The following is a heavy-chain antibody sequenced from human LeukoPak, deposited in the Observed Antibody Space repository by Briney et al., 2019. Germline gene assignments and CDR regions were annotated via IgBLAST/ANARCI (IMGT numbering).Heavy chain of an antibody. J-gene: IGHJ4*02. CDR1: GFTFGGYA. CDR2: IRGKTYGGTT. D-gene: IGHD7-27*01. Sequence: PGGSLRLSCIVSGFTFGGYAMSWFRQAPGRGLEWVGFIRGKTYGGTTEYAPSVKGRFTISRDDSKSIAYLQMNSLKTEDTAVYYCTKDPPFTGGVYSAYWGQGTLVTVSS. V-gene: IGHV3-49*03. CDR3: TKDPPFTGGVYSAY.